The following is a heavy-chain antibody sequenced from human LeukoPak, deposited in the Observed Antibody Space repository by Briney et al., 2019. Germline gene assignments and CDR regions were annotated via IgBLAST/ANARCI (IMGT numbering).Heavy chain of an antibody. Sequence: ASVKVSCKASGYTFTSYDINWVRQATGQGLEWMGWMNPNSGSTGYAQKFQGRVTITRNTSISTAYMELSSLRSEDTAVYYCARGLGCSSTSCYTSDYYYYMDVWGKGTTVTVSS. J-gene: IGHJ6*03. V-gene: IGHV1-8*03. D-gene: IGHD2-2*02. CDR1: GYTFTSYD. CDR3: ARGLGCSSTSCYTSDYYYYMDV. CDR2: MNPNSGST.